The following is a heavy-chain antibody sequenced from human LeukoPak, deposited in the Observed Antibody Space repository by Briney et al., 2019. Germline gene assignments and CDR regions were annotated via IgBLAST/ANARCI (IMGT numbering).Heavy chain of an antibody. V-gene: IGHV3-23*01. Sequence: PGGSLRLSCAASGFTFSSYAMSWVRQAPGKGLEWVSAISGSGGSTYYADSVKGRFTISRDNSKNTLYLQMNSLRAEDTAVYYCANEGGDYSGYARGNWFDPWGQGTLVTVSS. CDR2: ISGSGGST. CDR3: ANEGGDYSGYARGNWFDP. D-gene: IGHD5-12*01. CDR1: GFTFSSYA. J-gene: IGHJ5*02.